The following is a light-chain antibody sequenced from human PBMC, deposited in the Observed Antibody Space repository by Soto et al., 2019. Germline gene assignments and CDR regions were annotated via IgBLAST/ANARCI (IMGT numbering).Light chain of an antibody. V-gene: IGKV1-9*01. J-gene: IGKJ3*01. CDR3: QQVDSYPLT. CDR1: PAIGSY. Sequence: IQLTQSPSSLSASVGDTVTITCRASPAIGSYFAWYQQRPGTAPKLLIYSASTLHSGVPSRFSGSGSGTDFTLTISSLQPADFATYYCQQVDSYPLTFGTGTTVEI. CDR2: SAS.